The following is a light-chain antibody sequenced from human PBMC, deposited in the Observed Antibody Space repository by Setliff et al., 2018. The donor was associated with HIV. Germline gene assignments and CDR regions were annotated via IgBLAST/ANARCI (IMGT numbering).Light chain of an antibody. CDR1: SSNIGSNT. CDR2: NNN. V-gene: IGLV1-44*01. J-gene: IGLJ1*01. Sequence: QSVLTQPPSASGTPGQRVTISCSGSSSNIGSNTVNGYQQLPGTAPKLLIYNNNQRPSGVPDRFSGSKSGTSASLATSGLQSEDEADYYCAAWHDSLNGYVFGAGTKVTVL. CDR3: AAWHDSLNGYV.